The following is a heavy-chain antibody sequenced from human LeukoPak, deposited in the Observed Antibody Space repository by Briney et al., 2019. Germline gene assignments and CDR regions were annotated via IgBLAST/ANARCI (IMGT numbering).Heavy chain of an antibody. V-gene: IGHV1-2*02. J-gene: IGHJ3*01. Sequence: ASVKVSCKASGYTFTNNYIHWMRQAPGQGLEWMGWINPNGGATRFAQKFQGRVSMTRDTSITTANMDPSSLRSDDTAVYYCARDRPHTSMNAFDVWGQGTLVTVSS. CDR3: ARDRPHTSMNAFDV. CDR2: INPNGGAT. CDR1: GYTFTNNY. D-gene: IGHD2-2*01.